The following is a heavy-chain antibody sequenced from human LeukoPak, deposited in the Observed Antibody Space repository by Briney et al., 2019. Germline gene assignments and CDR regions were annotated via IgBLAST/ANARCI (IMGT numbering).Heavy chain of an antibody. Sequence: SQTLSLTCTVSGGSISSGGYYWSWILQPPGKGLEWIGYIYHSGSTYYNPSLKSRVTISVDRSKNQFSLKLSSVTAADTAVYYCARAAYSGSYSAFDIWGQGTMVTV. D-gene: IGHD1-26*01. V-gene: IGHV4-30-2*01. CDR2: IYHSGST. J-gene: IGHJ3*02. CDR3: ARAAYSGSYSAFDI. CDR1: GGSISSGGYY.